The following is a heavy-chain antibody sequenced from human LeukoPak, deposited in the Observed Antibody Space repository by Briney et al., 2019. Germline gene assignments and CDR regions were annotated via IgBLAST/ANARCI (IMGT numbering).Heavy chain of an antibody. Sequence: SSETLSLTCTVSGGSISSSSYYWGWIRQPPGKGLEWIGSIYYSGSTYYNPSLKSRVTISVDTSKNQFSLKLSSVTAADTAVYYCARLNQHDAFDIWGQGTMVTVSS. CDR1: GGSISSSSYY. V-gene: IGHV4-39*07. CDR3: ARLNQHDAFDI. D-gene: IGHD1-14*01. J-gene: IGHJ3*02. CDR2: IYYSGST.